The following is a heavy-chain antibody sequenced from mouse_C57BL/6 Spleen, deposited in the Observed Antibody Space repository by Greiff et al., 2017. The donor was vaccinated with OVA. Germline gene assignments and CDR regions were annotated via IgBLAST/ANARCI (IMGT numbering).Heavy chain of an antibody. D-gene: IGHD1-1*01. V-gene: IGHV1-69*01. CDR3: ARRFNYYGSSYPFDY. J-gene: IGHJ2*01. CDR1: GYTFTSYW. Sequence: VQLQQPGAELVMPGASVKLSCKASGYTFTSYWMHWVKQRPGQGLEWIGEIDPSDSYTNYNQKFKGKSTLTVDKSSSTAYMQLSSLTSEDSAVYYCARRFNYYGSSYPFDYWGQGTTLTVSS. CDR2: IDPSDSYT.